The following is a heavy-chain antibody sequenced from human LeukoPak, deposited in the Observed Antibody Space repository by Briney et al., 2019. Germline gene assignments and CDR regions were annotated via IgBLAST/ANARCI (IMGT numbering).Heavy chain of an antibody. Sequence: SETLSLTCTVSGGSISSYYWSWIRQPAGKGLEWIGRIYTSGSTNYNPSLKSRVTMSVDTSKNQFSLKLSSVTAADTAVYYCASHPGPAAMKRAFDIWGQGTMVTVSS. V-gene: IGHV4-4*07. D-gene: IGHD2-2*01. CDR1: GGSISSYY. CDR2: IYTSGST. CDR3: ASHPGPAAMKRAFDI. J-gene: IGHJ3*02.